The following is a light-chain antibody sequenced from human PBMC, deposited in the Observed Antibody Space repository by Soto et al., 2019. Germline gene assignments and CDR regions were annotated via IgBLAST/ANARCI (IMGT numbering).Light chain of an antibody. CDR1: SSDVAFYNH. Sequence: QSVLAQPASVSGSPGQSITISCTGTSSDVAFYNHVSWYQQHPGKAPKLLIYEVNNRPSGVSHRFSGSKSGNTASLTISGLQAEDEADYYCSSFASTHTYGFGTGTKV. CDR3: SSFASTHTYG. J-gene: IGLJ1*01. V-gene: IGLV2-14*01. CDR2: EVN.